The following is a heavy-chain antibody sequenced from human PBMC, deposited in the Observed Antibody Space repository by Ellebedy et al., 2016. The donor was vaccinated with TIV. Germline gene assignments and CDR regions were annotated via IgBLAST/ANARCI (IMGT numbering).Heavy chain of an antibody. CDR2: INPDGTEK. CDR1: GFTFSSYA. J-gene: IGHJ6*02. Sequence: GGSLRLSXATSGFTFSSYAMTWVRQAPGKGLEWVADINPDGTEKYYLDSVKGRFTISRDNAKNSLFLQMSTLRAEDTAVYYCAKEFSRSWGAWGQGTTVTVSS. CDR3: AKEFSRSWGA. D-gene: IGHD3-16*01. V-gene: IGHV3-7*01.